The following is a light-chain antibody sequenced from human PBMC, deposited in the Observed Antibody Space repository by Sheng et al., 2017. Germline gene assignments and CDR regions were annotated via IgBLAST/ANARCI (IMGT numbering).Light chain of an antibody. CDR2: NND. J-gene: IGLJ3*02. Sequence: QSVLTQPPSVSGAPGQRVTISCTGTNSNLGAGYDVRWCQQLPGTAPKLLIYNNDNRHSGVPDRFSGSKSGTSATLAITGLQAEDEADYYCQSYDSSLSGWVFGGGTKLTVL. V-gene: IGLV1-40*01. CDR3: QSYDSSLSGWV. CDR1: NSNLGAGYD.